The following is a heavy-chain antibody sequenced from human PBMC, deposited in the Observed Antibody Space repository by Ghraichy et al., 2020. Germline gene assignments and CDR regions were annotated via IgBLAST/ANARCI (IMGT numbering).Heavy chain of an antibody. CDR1: GGSFNNYY. CDR3: SSPQGSADY. CDR2: INHSGST. J-gene: IGHJ4*02. V-gene: IGHV4-34*01. Sequence: PETLSLTCAVYGGSFNNYYWSWIRQPPGKGLEWIGEINHSGSTNYNPSLKSRVTISLDTSKNQFSLKVTSVTAADTAVYYCSSPQGSADYWGQGTLVTVSS. D-gene: IGHD3-10*01.